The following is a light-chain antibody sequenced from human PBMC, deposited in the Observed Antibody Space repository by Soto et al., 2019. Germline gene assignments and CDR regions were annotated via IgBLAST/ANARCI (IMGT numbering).Light chain of an antibody. V-gene: IGKV3D-20*02. CDR1: QSVSSSY. J-gene: IGKJ5*01. Sequence: EIVLTQSPGTLSLSPGERATLSCRAIQSVSSSYLAWYQQKPGQAPRLLIYGASTRATGIPARFSGSGSRTDFTLTISSLEPEDIAVYYCQQRSNWPPITFGQGTRLEIK. CDR2: GAS. CDR3: QQRSNWPPIT.